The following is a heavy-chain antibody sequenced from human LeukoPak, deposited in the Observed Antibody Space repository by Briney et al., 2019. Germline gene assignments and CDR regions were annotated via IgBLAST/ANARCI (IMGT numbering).Heavy chain of an antibody. CDR1: GYTLTELS. D-gene: IGHD1-26*01. V-gene: IGHV1-24*01. Sequence: ASVKVSCKVSGYTLTELSMHWVRQAPGKGLEWMGGFDPEDGETIYAQKFQGRVTMTGDTSTDTAYMELSSLRSEDTAVYYCATDLVGATALGAFDIWGQGTMVTVSS. J-gene: IGHJ3*02. CDR3: ATDLVGATALGAFDI. CDR2: FDPEDGET.